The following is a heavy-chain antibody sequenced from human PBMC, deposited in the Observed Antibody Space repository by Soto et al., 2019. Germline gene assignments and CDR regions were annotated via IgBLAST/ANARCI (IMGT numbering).Heavy chain of an antibody. CDR2: ISSSSSYI. Sequence: EVQLVESGGGLVKPGGSLRLSCAASGFTFSSYSMNWVRQAPGKGLEWVSSISSSSSYIYYADSVKGRFTISRDNAKNSLYLQMNSLRAEDTAVYYCARCGDGVCYTPFDYWGQGTLVTVSS. D-gene: IGHD2-8*01. V-gene: IGHV3-21*01. CDR3: ARCGDGVCYTPFDY. J-gene: IGHJ4*02. CDR1: GFTFSSYS.